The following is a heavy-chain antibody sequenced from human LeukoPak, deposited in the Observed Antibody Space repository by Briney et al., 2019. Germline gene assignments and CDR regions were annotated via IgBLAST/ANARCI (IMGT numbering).Heavy chain of an antibody. CDR3: ARGTRGFDY. D-gene: IGHD3-10*01. CDR2: ISSNGGST. CDR1: GFTFSSYA. J-gene: IGHJ4*02. Sequence: GSLRLSCAASGFTFSSYAMHWVRQAPGKGLEYVSAISSNGGSTYYANSVKGRFTISRDNSKNTLYLQMGSLRAEDMAVYYCARGTRGFDYWGQGTLVTVSS. V-gene: IGHV3-64*01.